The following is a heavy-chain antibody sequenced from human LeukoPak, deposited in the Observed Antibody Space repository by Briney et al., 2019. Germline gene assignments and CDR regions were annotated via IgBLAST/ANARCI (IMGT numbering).Heavy chain of an antibody. J-gene: IGHJ4*02. CDR3: ARHCARHLLLRGATDS. CDR2: INHSGST. CDR1: GGSFSGYY. Sequence: SETLSLTCAVYGGSFSGYYWSWIRQPPGKGLEWIGEINHSGSTNYNPSLKSRVTISVDTSKNQFSLKLNSVTAADTAVYYCARHCARHLLLRGATDSWGQGTLVTVSS. D-gene: IGHD3-10*01. V-gene: IGHV4-34*01.